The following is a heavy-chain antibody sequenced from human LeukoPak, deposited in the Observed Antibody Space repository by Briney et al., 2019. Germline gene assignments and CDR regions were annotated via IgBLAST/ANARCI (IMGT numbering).Heavy chain of an antibody. CDR2: SYYSGST. V-gene: IGHV4-39*07. Sequence: MSSETLSLTCSVSGGSISSSSYYWGWIRQPPGKGLEWIGRSYYSGSTYYNPSLKSRVTISVDTSKNQFSLKLSSVTAADTAVYYSAREWHAPYCGGDCYSGFDYWGQGTLVTVSS. CDR3: AREWHAPYCGGDCYSGFDY. D-gene: IGHD2-21*01. CDR1: GGSISSSSYY. J-gene: IGHJ4*02.